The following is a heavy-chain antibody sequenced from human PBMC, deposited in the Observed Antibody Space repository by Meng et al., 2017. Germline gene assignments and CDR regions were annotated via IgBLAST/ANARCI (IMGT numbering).Heavy chain of an antibody. CDR2: IKQDGSEK. CDR3: ARVGIVTMVRAYYFDY. Sequence: GGSLRLSCAASGYTFSSYRMSWVRQAPGKGLEWVANIKQDGSEKYYVDSVKGRFTISRDNAKNSLYLQMNSLRAEDTAVYYCARVGIVTMVRAYYFDYWGQGTLVTVSS. J-gene: IGHJ4*02. D-gene: IGHD3-10*01. V-gene: IGHV3-7*01. CDR1: GYTFSSYR.